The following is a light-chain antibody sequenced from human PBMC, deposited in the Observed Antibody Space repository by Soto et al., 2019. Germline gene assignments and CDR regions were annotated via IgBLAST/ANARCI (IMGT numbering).Light chain of an antibody. Sequence: DVVMTQSPLSLPVTLGQPASISCRSTQSLVHSDGNTHLNWFQQRPGQSPRRLICKVSNRESGVPDRFSGSASGTDFTLKISRVEAEDVGVYYCMQGTHWPYTFGQGTKLEI. V-gene: IGKV2-30*02. J-gene: IGKJ2*01. CDR2: KVS. CDR1: QSLVHSDGNTH. CDR3: MQGTHWPYT.